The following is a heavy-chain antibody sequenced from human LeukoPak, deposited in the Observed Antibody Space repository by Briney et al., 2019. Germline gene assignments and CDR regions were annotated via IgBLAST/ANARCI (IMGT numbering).Heavy chain of an antibody. V-gene: IGHV1-18*04. CDR3: ARIPGGYFDY. J-gene: IGHJ4*02. D-gene: IGHD2-15*01. CDR2: ISTYNGNT. CDR1: GYTFNDYH. Sequence: ASVKVSCKASGYTFNDYHIHWVRQAPGQGLEWMGWISTYNGNTNYAQKLQGRVTMTTDTSTSTVYMELRSLRSDDTAVYYCARIPGGYFDYWGQGTLVTVSS.